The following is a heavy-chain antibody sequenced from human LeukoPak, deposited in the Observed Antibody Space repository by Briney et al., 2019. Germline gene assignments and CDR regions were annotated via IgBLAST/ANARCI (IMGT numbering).Heavy chain of an antibody. CDR1: GFIFSSYP. J-gene: IGHJ6*02. CDR3: TRDLMDYDVSTGLHHYYMDV. Sequence: GGSLRLSCAASGFIFSSYPMHWVRQAPGLGLQWVAVISHDGSNKFYEDSVKGRFTISRDNAKNTLYLQMNTLRVEDTAVYYCTRDLMDYDVSTGLHHYYMDVWGQGTTVTVSS. V-gene: IGHV3-30*07. CDR2: ISHDGSNK. D-gene: IGHD3-9*01.